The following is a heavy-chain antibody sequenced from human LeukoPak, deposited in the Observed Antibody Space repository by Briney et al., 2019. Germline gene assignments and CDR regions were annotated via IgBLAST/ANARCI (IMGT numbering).Heavy chain of an antibody. CDR1: GFTFSSYS. J-gene: IGHJ6*02. D-gene: IGHD3-10*01. CDR2: IKQDGSEK. CDR3: AREGIFGGYGMDV. V-gene: IGHV3-7*01. Sequence: PGGSLRLSCAASGFTFSSYSMNWVRQAPGKGLEWVANIKQDGSEKYYVDSVKGRFTISRDNAKNSLYLQMNSLRAEDTAVYYCAREGIFGGYGMDVWGQGTTVTVSS.